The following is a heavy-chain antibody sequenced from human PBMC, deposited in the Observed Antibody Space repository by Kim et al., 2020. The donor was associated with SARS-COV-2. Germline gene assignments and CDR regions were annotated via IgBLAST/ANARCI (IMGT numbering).Heavy chain of an antibody. CDR1: GFTFDDYT. D-gene: IGHD3-3*01. Sequence: GGSLRLSCAASGFTFDDYTMHWVRQAPGKGLEWVSLISWDGGSTYYTDSVKGRFTISRDNSKNSLYLQMNSLRTEDTALYYCAKDLELRFLEWLSFDYWGQGTLVTVSS. V-gene: IGHV3-43*01. CDR2: ISWDGGST. CDR3: AKDLELRFLEWLSFDY. J-gene: IGHJ4*02.